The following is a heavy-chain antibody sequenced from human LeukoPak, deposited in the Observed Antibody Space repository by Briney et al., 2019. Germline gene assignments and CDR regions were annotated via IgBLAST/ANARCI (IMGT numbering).Heavy chain of an antibody. CDR2: VDGGGGGT. Sequence: GGSLRLSCAASGFTLSSYAMTWVRQAPGRGLEWVSSVDGGGGGTYYADSVKGRFTISRDNSKNTLHLHMNSLRGEDTAIYSCARAPYRSGWYYFDFWGQGTLVTVSS. D-gene: IGHD6-19*01. CDR3: ARAPYRSGWYYFDF. V-gene: IGHV3-23*01. CDR1: GFTLSSYA. J-gene: IGHJ4*02.